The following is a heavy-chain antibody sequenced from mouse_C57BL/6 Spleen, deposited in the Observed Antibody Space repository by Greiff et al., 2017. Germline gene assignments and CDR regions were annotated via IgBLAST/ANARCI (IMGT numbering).Heavy chain of an antibody. D-gene: IGHD2-3*01. J-gene: IGHJ4*01. V-gene: IGHV3-6*01. CDR1: GYSITSGYY. Sequence: EVKVEESGPGLVKPSQSLSLTCSVTGYSITSGYYWNWIRQFPGNKLEWMGYISYDGGNNYNPSLKNRISITRYTSENQFFLKLNSVTTEDTATYDCARSPLYDYYAMDYWGQGTSVTVSS. CDR3: ARSPLYDYYAMDY. CDR2: ISYDGGN.